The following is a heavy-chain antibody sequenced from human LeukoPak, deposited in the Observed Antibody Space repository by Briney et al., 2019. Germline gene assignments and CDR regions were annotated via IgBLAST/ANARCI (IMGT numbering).Heavy chain of an antibody. CDR1: GGSISSYY. CDR2: IYYSGST. V-gene: IGHV4-59*01. J-gene: IGHJ3*02. D-gene: IGHD4-17*01. CDR3: ARLQSDYGETGDAFDI. Sequence: SETLSLTCTVSGGSISSYYWSWIRQPPGKGLEWIGYIYYSGSTNYNPSLKSRVTISVDTSKDQFSLKLSSVTAADTAVYYCARLQSDYGETGDAFDIWGQGTMVTVSS.